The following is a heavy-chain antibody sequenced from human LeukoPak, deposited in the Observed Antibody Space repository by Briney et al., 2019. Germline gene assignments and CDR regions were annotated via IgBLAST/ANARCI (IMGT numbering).Heavy chain of an antibody. Sequence: ASVKVSCKASGYTFTSYAMNWVRQAPGQGVEWMGWINNNTGNPTYAQGFTGGVVFSLDTSVSTAYLQISSLKAEDTAVYYCARDKRDCAFDIRGQGTMVTVSS. V-gene: IGHV7-4-1*02. CDR3: ARDKRDCAFDI. J-gene: IGHJ3*02. D-gene: IGHD2-21*01. CDR1: GYTFTSYA. CDR2: INNNTGNP.